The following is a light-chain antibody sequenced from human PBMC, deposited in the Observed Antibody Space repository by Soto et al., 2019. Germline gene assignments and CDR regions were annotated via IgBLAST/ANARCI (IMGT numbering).Light chain of an antibody. V-gene: IGKV3-20*01. CDR3: QQYVSSPWT. CDR1: QTVSSTY. Sequence: EIVLTQSPGTLSLSPGETATLSCRASQTVSSTYLAWYQQKPGQAPRLLINATSSRATGIPDRFSGSGSGTDFTLTISRLEPEDFAVYFCQQYVSSPWTFGQGTKVEIK. CDR2: ATS. J-gene: IGKJ1*01.